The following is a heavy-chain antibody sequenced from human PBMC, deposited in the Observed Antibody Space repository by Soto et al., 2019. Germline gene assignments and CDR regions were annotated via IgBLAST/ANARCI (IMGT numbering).Heavy chain of an antibody. V-gene: IGHV1-18*01. CDR2: VSGHNGNT. CDR1: GYPFISYG. D-gene: IGHD2-15*01. J-gene: IGHJ6*03. Sequence: QAQLAQSGGEVKKPGASVRVSCKASGYPFISYGISWVRQATGQGPEWMGWVSGHNGNTYYAQKFQGRVTMTTDTSTNTAYMELWSLRSDDTAVYYCARGTIVERPYFYMDVWGKGTTVTVSS. CDR3: ARGTIVERPYFYMDV.